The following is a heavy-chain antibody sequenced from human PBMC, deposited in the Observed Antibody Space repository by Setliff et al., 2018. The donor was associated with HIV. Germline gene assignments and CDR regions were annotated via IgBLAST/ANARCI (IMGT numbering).Heavy chain of an antibody. CDR2: ISGNSGAV. J-gene: IGHJ6*03. CDR1: GFTFSSYS. V-gene: IGHV3-48*01. CDR3: ANHDRGPNSGGSRNYYFMDV. Sequence: PGGSLRLSCAASGFTFSSYSMNWVRQAPGKGLEWVSFISGNSGAVTYADSVKGRFTIARDNARNSLYLQLNSLSAEDTAVYYCANHDRGPNSGGSRNYYFMDVWGKGTTVTVSS. D-gene: IGHD6-19*01.